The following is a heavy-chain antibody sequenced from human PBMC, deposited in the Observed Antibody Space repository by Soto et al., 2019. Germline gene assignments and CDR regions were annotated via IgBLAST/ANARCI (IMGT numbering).Heavy chain of an antibody. V-gene: IGHV1-69*13. Sequence: SVKVSCKASGGTFSSYAISWVRQAPGQGLEWMGGTIPIFGTANYAQKFQGRVTITADESTSTAYMELSSLRSEDTAVYYCARVSITMIVVVITPEFDYWGQGTLVTVSS. CDR2: TIPIFGTA. J-gene: IGHJ4*02. D-gene: IGHD3-22*01. CDR3: ARVSITMIVVVITPEFDY. CDR1: GGTFSSYA.